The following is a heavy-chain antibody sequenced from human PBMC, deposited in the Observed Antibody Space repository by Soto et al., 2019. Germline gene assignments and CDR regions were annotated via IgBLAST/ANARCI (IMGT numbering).Heavy chain of an antibody. J-gene: IGHJ5*02. D-gene: IGHD3-10*01. CDR3: ATIDMVEKFDP. CDR1: GFIFSDRY. CDR2: IRNRANSYST. Sequence: EVQLVESGGGLVQPGGSLRLSSAASGFIFSDRYMDWVRQTPGKGLEWLGRIRNRANSYSTEYAASVRGRFTISRDDSNNLLYLHMSSLKTEDTAVYYCATIDMVEKFDPRGQGILVTVSS. V-gene: IGHV3-72*01.